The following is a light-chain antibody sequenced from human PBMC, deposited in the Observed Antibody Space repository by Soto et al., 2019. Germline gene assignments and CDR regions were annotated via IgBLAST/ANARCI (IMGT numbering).Light chain of an antibody. CDR1: QSVSRY. Sequence: EIVLTQSPATLSVSPGERVTLSCRASQSVSRYLAWYQQKPGQAPRLLIYDASNRATGVPARFSGSGSGTDFTLAVSSLEPEDFAVYYCQQRGDWPITFGQGTRLEMK. J-gene: IGKJ5*01. CDR3: QQRGDWPIT. CDR2: DAS. V-gene: IGKV3-11*01.